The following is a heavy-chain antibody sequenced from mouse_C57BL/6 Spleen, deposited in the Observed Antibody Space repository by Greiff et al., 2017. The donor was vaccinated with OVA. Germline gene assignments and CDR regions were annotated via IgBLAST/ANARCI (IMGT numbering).Heavy chain of an antibody. CDR1: GYSFTDYN. CDR2: IYPNYGTT. D-gene: IGHD3-3*01. Sequence: EVQLQQSGPELVKPGASVKISCKASGYSFTDYNMNWVKQSNGKSLEWIGVIYPNYGTTSYNQKFKGKATLTVDQSSSTAYIQLNSLTSEDAAVYDSARADSSAFAYWGQGTLVTVSA. J-gene: IGHJ3*01. CDR3: ARADSSAFAY. V-gene: IGHV1-39*01.